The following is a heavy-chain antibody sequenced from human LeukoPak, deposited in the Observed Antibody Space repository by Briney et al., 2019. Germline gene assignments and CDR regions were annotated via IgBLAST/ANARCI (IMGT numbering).Heavy chain of an antibody. D-gene: IGHD3-10*01. CDR2: FDPEDGES. Sequence: ASVKVSCKVSGYTLTELSIHWVRQAPGKGLEWMGGFDPEDGESIYAQKFQGRVTMTEDTSTDIAYMELSSLRSEDTAVYYCTGNYYGSGSYADFDYWGQGALVTVSS. V-gene: IGHV1-24*01. CDR3: TGNYYGSGSYADFDY. J-gene: IGHJ4*02. CDR1: GYTLTELS.